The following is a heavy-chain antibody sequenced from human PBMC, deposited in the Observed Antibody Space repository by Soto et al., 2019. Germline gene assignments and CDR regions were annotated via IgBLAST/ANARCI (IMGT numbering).Heavy chain of an antibody. CDR3: EAAPTVAMSY. J-gene: IGHJ4*01. Sequence: GGSLRLSCAASGFTFSGSAMHWVRQASGKGLEWVGRIRSKANSYATAYAASVKGRFTISRDDSKNTAYLQMNSLKTEDTAVYYCEAAPTVAMSYWGQGTPVTVSS. CDR2: IRSKANSYAT. CDR1: GFTFSGSA. V-gene: IGHV3-73*01. D-gene: IGHD2-2*01.